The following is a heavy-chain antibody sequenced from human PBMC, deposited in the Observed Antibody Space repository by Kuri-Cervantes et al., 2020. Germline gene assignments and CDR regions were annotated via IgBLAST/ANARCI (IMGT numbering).Heavy chain of an antibody. CDR1: GYTFTGYY. D-gene: IGHD1-1*01. J-gene: IGHJ6*03. CDR3: ARVTRRYNWNDLSRDYYYMDV. CDR2: INPNSGGT. Sequence: ASVKVSCKASGYTFTGYYMHWVRQAPGQGLEWMGWINPNSGGTNYAQKLQGRVTMTTDTSTSTAYMELRSLRSDDTAVYYCARVTRRYNWNDLSRDYYYMDVWGKGTTVTVSS. V-gene: IGHV1-2*02.